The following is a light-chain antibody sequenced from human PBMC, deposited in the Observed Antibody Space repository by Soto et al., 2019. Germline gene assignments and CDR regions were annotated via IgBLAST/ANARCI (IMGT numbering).Light chain of an antibody. CDR3: TSHTNNSVV. CDR2: DVS. CDR1: SSDVGGYDY. J-gene: IGLJ2*01. V-gene: IGLV2-14*03. Sequence: QSALTQPASVSGSPGQSITISCTGTSSDVGGYDYVSWYQQHPGKAPKLMIFDVSNRPSGVSHRFSGSKSDNTASLTISGLQTEDEADYYCTSHTNNSVVFGGGTQLTVL.